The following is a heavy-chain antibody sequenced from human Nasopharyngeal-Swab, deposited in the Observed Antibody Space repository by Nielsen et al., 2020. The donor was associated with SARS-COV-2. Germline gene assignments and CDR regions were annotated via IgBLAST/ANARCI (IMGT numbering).Heavy chain of an antibody. CDR3: ATWDDFWSGYYGDYYYYGMDV. CDR1: GFTFSDYY. CDR2: ISSSSSYI. D-gene: IGHD3-3*01. Sequence: GESLKISCAASGFTFSDYYMSWIRQAPGKGLEWVSYISSSSSYIYYADSVKGRFTISRDNAKNSLYLQMNSLRAEDTAVYYCATWDDFWSGYYGDYYYYGMDVWGQGTTVTVSS. J-gene: IGHJ6*02. V-gene: IGHV3-11*06.